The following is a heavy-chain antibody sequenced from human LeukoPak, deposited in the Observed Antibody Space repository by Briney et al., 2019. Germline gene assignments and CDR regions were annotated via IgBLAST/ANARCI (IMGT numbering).Heavy chain of an antibody. CDR3: TRDEGSYYYDSSDY. J-gene: IGHJ4*02. Sequence: GGSLRLSCTASGFTFGDYAMSWFRQAPGKGLEWAGFIRSKAYGGTTEYAASVKGRFTISRDDSKSIAYLQMNSLKTEDTAVYYCTRDEGSYYYDSSDYWGQGTLVTVSS. D-gene: IGHD3-22*01. CDR2: IRSKAYGGTT. CDR1: GFTFGDYA. V-gene: IGHV3-49*03.